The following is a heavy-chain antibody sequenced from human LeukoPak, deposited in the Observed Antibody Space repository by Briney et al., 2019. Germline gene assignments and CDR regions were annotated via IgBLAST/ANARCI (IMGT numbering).Heavy chain of an antibody. J-gene: IGHJ4*02. V-gene: IGHV3-30*03. CDR2: ISYDGSNK. D-gene: IGHD1-26*01. CDR1: GFTFSSYG. Sequence: PGRSLRLSCAASGFTFSSYGMHWVRQAPGKGLEWVAVISYDGSNKYYADSVKGRFTISRDNSKNTLYLQMNSLRTEDTAVYFCARDHDSGGGGGYWGQGTLVTVSS. CDR3: ARDHDSGGGGGY.